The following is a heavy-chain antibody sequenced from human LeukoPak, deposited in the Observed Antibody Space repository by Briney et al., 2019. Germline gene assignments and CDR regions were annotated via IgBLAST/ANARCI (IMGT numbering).Heavy chain of an antibody. J-gene: IGHJ4*02. D-gene: IGHD2-2*01. CDR3: AKGGYASMARFDY. CDR2: ISGSGGST. Sequence: GGSLRLSCAASGFTFSSYAMSWVRQAPGKGLEWVSAISGSGGSTYYADSVKGRFTIPRDNSKNTLYLQMNSLRAEDTAVYYCAKGGYASMARFDYWGQGTLVTVSS. V-gene: IGHV3-23*01. CDR1: GFTFSSYA.